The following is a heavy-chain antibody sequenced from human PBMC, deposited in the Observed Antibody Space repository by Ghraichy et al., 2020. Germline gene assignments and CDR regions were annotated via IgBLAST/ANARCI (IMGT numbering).Heavy chain of an antibody. D-gene: IGHD1-1*01. J-gene: IGHJ4*02. CDR3: AGAGESTKWNLDF. CDR2: IYYSGSL. V-gene: IGHV4-39*01. Sequence: SETLSLTCTVSGDSIGKSGYFWGWVRQAPGKGLEWIGSIYYSGSLYYNPSLRSRITISLDTSKNQISLKVNFVTATDTALYFCAGAGESTKWNLDFWGRGTPVTVSS. CDR1: GDSIGKSGYF.